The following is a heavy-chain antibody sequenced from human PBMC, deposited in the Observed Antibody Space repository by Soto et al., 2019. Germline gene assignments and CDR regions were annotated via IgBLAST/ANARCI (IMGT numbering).Heavy chain of an antibody. Sequence: QVQMQESGPGLVKPSETLSLTCSVSDESISRGSHYWGWIRQPPGKGLEWIGVIYHSGSTFYNSSLKGRVTISVDTAKNQCSLKVTSVTAADTAVYYGARLGGYNSVGYYHRWDSWGQGTLVTVSS. J-gene: IGHJ4*02. CDR2: IYHSGST. CDR1: DESISRGSHY. D-gene: IGHD3-22*01. CDR3: ARLGGYNSVGYYHRWDS. V-gene: IGHV4-39*01.